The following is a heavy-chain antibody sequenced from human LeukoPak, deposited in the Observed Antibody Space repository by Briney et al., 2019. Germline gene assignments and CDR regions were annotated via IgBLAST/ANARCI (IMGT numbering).Heavy chain of an antibody. J-gene: IGHJ3*02. V-gene: IGHV4-61*02. CDR2: ISSSGST. D-gene: IGHD3-22*01. CDR1: GDSISSGDYY. Sequence: SETLSLTGTVSGDSISSGDYYWSWIRQPPGKGLEWIARISSSGSTNYNPSLKSRVTISVDTSKNQFSLKLSSVTAADTAVYFCARGPYSYDSSGAFDIWGQGTMVTVSS. CDR3: ARGPYSYDSSGAFDI.